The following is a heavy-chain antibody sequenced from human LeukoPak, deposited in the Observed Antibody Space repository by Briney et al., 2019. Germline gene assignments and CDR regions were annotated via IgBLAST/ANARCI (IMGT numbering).Heavy chain of an antibody. CDR1: GGSIISSDYH. Sequence: SETLSLTCTVSGGSIISSDYHWGWVRQPPGKGLEWIGTISYSGNTDYNPSLRSRVTISVDTSNNQFSLKLSSVTAADTAVYYCARAYSSSWYDSFFDYWGQGTLVTVSS. J-gene: IGHJ4*02. D-gene: IGHD6-13*01. CDR3: ARAYSSSWYDSFFDY. V-gene: IGHV4-39*07. CDR2: ISYSGNT.